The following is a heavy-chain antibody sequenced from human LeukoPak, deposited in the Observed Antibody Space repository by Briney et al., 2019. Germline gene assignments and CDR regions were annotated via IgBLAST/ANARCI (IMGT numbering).Heavy chain of an antibody. J-gene: IGHJ3*02. CDR2: IIPIFGTA. CDR1: GGTFSSYA. V-gene: IGHV1-69*06. Sequence: ASVKVSCKASGGTFSSYAISWVRQAPGQGLEWMGGIIPIFGTANYAQKFQGRVTITADKSTSTAYMELSSLRSEDTAVYYCARDPGQYQLLWPSRAFDIWGQGTMVTVSS. CDR3: ARDPGQYQLLWPSRAFDI. D-gene: IGHD2-2*01.